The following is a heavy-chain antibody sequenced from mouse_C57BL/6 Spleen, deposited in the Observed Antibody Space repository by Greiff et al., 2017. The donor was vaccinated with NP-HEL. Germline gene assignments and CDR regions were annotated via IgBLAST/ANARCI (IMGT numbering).Heavy chain of an antibody. J-gene: IGHJ3*01. D-gene: IGHD2-4*01. CDR1: GYTFTSYW. Sequence: VQLQQPGAELVRPGTSVKLSCKASGYTFTSYWMHWVKQRPGQGLEWIGVIDPSDSYTNYNQKFKGKATLTVDTSSSTAYMQLSSLTSEDSAVYYCANYDGAYWGQGTLVTVSA. CDR3: ANYDGAY. CDR2: IDPSDSYT. V-gene: IGHV1-59*01.